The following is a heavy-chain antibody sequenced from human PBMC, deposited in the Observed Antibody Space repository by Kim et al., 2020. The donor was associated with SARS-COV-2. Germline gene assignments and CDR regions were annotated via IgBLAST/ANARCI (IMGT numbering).Heavy chain of an antibody. V-gene: IGHV1-8*01. D-gene: IGHD3-10*01. J-gene: IGHJ6*02. CDR3: ARDSGWFGGNGMDV. Sequence: ASVKVSCKASGYTFTSYDINWVRQATGQGLEWMGWMNPNSGNTGYAQKFQGRVTMTRNTSISTAYMELSSLRSEDTAVYYCARDSGWFGGNGMDVWGQGTTVTVSS. CDR2: MNPNSGNT. CDR1: GYTFTSYD.